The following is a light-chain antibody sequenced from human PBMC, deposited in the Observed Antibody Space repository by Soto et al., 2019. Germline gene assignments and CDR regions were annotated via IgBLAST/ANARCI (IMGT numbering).Light chain of an antibody. CDR2: GAS. V-gene: IGKV3-20*01. J-gene: IGKJ4*01. CDR3: QQYGSSPPLT. CDR1: QSVSSSY. Sequence: EIVLTQSPGTLSLSPGERATLSCRASQSVSSSYLAWYQQKPGQAPRLLVYGASSRATGIPDRFSGSGSGTDFTLTISRLEPEHLAVYYCQQYGSSPPLTFGGGTKVEIK.